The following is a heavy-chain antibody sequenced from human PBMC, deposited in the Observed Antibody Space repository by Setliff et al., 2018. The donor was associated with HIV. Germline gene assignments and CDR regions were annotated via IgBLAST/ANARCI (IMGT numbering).Heavy chain of an antibody. V-gene: IGHV3-30*04. CDR2: ISYDGTSK. Sequence: PGGSLRLSCAASGFTFSSYAMHWVRQAPGKGLEWVAIISYDGTSKHYADSVKGRFTISRDNSKNTLYLHMNNLRGDDTAVYYCAGENVDIVATTKAIDFWGQGTLVTVSS. J-gene: IGHJ4*02. CDR1: GFTFSSYA. D-gene: IGHD5-12*01. CDR3: AGENVDIVATTKAIDF.